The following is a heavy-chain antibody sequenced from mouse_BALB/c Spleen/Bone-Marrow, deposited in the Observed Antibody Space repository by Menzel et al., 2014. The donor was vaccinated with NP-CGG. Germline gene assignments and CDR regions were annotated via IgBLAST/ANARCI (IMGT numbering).Heavy chain of an antibody. CDR2: INSNGGST. Sequence: EVQLVESGGGLVKLGGSLKLSCAASGFTFSSYYMSWVRQTPEKRLELVAAINSNGGSTYYPGTVKGRFTISRDNAKNTLYLQMSSLKSEDTALYYCARHGGYGNYFDYWGQGTTLTVSS. V-gene: IGHV5-6-2*01. D-gene: IGHD2-10*02. CDR3: ARHGGYGNYFDY. J-gene: IGHJ2*01. CDR1: GFTFSSYY.